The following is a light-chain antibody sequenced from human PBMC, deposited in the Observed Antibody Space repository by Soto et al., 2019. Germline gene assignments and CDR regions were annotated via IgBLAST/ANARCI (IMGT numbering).Light chain of an antibody. J-gene: IGKJ5*01. CDR3: QQSYSALSIT. CDR1: ESIARR. V-gene: IGKV1-39*01. CDR2: AAS. Sequence: DIQMTQSPSSLSASVGDRVTITCRASESIARRLNWDQQKPGKAPKLLIYAASSLQNGVPSRFRGGGSGTDFTLTISNRQPEDFATYYCQQSYSALSITFGQGTRLEIK.